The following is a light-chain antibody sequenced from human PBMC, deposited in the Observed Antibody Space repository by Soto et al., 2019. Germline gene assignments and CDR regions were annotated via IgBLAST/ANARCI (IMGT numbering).Light chain of an antibody. CDR3: CSYAGSKV. J-gene: IGLJ1*01. CDR2: EVS. V-gene: IGLV2-23*02. Sequence: QSALTRPASVSGSPGQSITISCTETSSDVGSYNLVSWYQQPPGKAPKLMIYEVSKRPSGVSNRFSGSKSGNTASLTISGLQAEDEADYYCCSYAGSKVFGTGTKVTVL. CDR1: SSDVGSYNL.